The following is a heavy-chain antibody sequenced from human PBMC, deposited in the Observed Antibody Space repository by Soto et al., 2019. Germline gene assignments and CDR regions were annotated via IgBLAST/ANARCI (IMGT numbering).Heavy chain of an antibody. Sequence: QVQLQESGPGLVEPSQTLSLTCSVSGDSVNNGRYYWSWIRQTPGKGLEWIGHIYNSGSTYSSPSLRSRITISVDPSKNQFSLKLRSVTAADTAVYYCARGPAGDKVDYWGQGTLVTVSS. J-gene: IGHJ4*02. CDR2: IYNSGST. CDR1: GDSVNNGRYY. V-gene: IGHV4-30-4*08. CDR3: ARGPAGDKVDY. D-gene: IGHD7-27*01.